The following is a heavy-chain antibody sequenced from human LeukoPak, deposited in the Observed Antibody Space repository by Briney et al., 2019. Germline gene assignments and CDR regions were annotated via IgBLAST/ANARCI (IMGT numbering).Heavy chain of an antibody. D-gene: IGHD3-22*01. Sequence: SETLSLTCTVSGGSISSYYWSWIRQPPGKGLEWIGYIYYSGSTNYNPSLKSRVTISVDTSKNQFSLKLSSVTAADTAVYYCASSDYDSRNYWGQGTLVTVSS. V-gene: IGHV4-59*12. CDR1: GGSISSYY. CDR2: IYYSGST. J-gene: IGHJ4*02. CDR3: ASSDYDSRNY.